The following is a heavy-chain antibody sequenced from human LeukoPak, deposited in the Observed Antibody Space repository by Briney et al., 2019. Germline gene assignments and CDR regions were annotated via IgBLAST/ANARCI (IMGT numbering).Heavy chain of an antibody. Sequence: GGSLGLSCAASGFTFSSYWMHWVRQAPGKGLVWVSRINSDGSSTSYADSVKGRFTISRDNAKNTLYLQMNSLRAEDTAVYYCARPRYYYYMDVWGIGTTVTVSS. CDR3: ARPRYYYYMDV. J-gene: IGHJ6*03. V-gene: IGHV3-74*01. CDR1: GFTFSSYW. CDR2: INSDGSST.